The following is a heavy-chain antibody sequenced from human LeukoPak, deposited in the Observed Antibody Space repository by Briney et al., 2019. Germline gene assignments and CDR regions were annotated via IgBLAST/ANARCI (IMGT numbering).Heavy chain of an antibody. Sequence: KPSETLSLTCTVSSVSLRSYYWSWIRQPPGKGLEWIGYIFYSGSTSYNPSLKSRVTISVDTSKNQFSLKLSSVTAADTALYYCARARLITGTTSYYYYYYMDVWGKGTTVTVSS. CDR1: SVSLRSYY. V-gene: IGHV4-59*01. J-gene: IGHJ6*03. D-gene: IGHD1-20*01. CDR2: IFYSGST. CDR3: ARARLITGTTSYYYYYYMDV.